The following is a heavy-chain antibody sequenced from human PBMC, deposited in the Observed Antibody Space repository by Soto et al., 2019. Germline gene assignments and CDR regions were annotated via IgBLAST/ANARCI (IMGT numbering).Heavy chain of an antibody. CDR2: ISHDGSDK. Sequence: QVQVVESGGGVVQPGRSLRLSCAASGFAFSTYGMHWVRQAPGKGLEWVALISHDGSDKYYADSVKGRFTISRDNSKNTLYLQMNSLRGEDTAVYFCAKYAQPAVSVRPPDFWGQGTLVTVSS. J-gene: IGHJ4*01. CDR1: GFAFSTYG. V-gene: IGHV3-30*18. D-gene: IGHD6-19*01. CDR3: AKYAQPAVSVRPPDF.